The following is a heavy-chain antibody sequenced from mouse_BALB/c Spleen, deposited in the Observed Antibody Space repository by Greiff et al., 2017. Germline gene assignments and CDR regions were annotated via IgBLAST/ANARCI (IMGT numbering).Heavy chain of an antibody. CDR3: ARRYDYGSYYAMDY. J-gene: IGHJ4*01. CDR2: IYPGSGNT. Sequence: VQLQQSGAELARPGASVKLSCKASGYTFTDYYINWVKQRTGQGLEWIGEIYPGSGNTYYNEKFKGKATLTADKSSSTAYMQLSSLTSEDSAVYFCARRYDYGSYYAMDYWGQGTSVTVSS. V-gene: IGHV1-77*01. CDR1: GYTFTDYY. D-gene: IGHD2-4*01.